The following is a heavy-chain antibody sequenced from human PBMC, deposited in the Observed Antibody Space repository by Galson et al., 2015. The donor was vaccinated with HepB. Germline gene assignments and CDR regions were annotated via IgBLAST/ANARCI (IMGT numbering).Heavy chain of an antibody. Sequence: SLRLSCAASGFTFRTFSMNWVRQAPGKGLEWVSSISSRSTYIYYADSVKGRFIISRDDAKNSLYLQMNSLRAEDTAVYFCARGVLAAAGRGSYFDSWGQGTLVTVSS. CDR2: ISSRSTYI. CDR1: GFTFRTFS. CDR3: ARGVLAAAGRGSYFDS. D-gene: IGHD6-13*01. J-gene: IGHJ4*02. V-gene: IGHV3-21*01.